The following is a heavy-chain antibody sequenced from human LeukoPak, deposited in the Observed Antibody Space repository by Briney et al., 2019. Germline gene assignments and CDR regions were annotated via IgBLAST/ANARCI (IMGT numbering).Heavy chain of an antibody. D-gene: IGHD6-19*01. CDR2: INPNTGAT. V-gene: IGHV1-2*02. J-gene: IGHJ4*02. CDR1: GYTFTGYY. Sequence: GASVKVSCKPSGYTFTGYYLHWVRQAPAQGLEWMGWINPNTGATIYAEKFQGRVTMTRVTSIDTAYVEMRSLRSDDTAVYYCARDRVGSGWPRPWYFEFWGQGTLITVSS. CDR3: ARDRVGSGWPRPWYFEF.